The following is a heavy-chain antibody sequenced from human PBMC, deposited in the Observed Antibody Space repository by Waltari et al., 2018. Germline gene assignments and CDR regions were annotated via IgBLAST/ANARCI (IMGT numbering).Heavy chain of an antibody. CDR1: GFSVSNYG. CDR2: IWFDGTKE. V-gene: IGHV3-33*07. Sequence: QVHLVESGGSVVQPGTSLRLSCAASGFSVSNYGMFWVRQSPGKGLEWVAFIWFDGTKENYEDSLKGRFTISKDNSKNTLFLQMNSLRDVDTAVYFCARDLSFGSLDYGGQGTLVTVSS. J-gene: IGHJ4*02. CDR3: ARDLSFGSLDY. D-gene: IGHD3-10*01.